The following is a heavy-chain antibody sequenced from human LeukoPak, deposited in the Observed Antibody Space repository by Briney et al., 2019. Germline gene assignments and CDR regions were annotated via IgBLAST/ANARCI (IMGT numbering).Heavy chain of an antibody. J-gene: IGHJ4*02. CDR2: IYYSGGT. V-gene: IGHV4-39*01. CDR3: ARSGSYQFDY. Sequence: PSETLSLTCTVSGGSISSSSYYWGWIRQPPGKGLEWIGNIYYSGGTYSNPSLKSRVTISVDTSKNQFSLKLSSVTAADTAVYYCARSGSYQFDYWGQGTLVTVSS. CDR1: GGSISSSSYY. D-gene: IGHD1-26*01.